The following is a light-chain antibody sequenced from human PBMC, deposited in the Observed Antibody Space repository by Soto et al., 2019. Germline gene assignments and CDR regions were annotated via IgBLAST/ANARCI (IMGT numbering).Light chain of an antibody. CDR1: QDIRND. Sequence: AIQMTQSPSSLSASVGDRVTITCRASQDIRNDLGWYQQKPGKAPKLLIYAASDLESGVPSRFSGSGSGTDFTLTISSLQPEDFATYYCLHHYNYPRTFGQGTKLEIK. CDR2: AAS. J-gene: IGKJ2*01. V-gene: IGKV1-6*01. CDR3: LHHYNYPRT.